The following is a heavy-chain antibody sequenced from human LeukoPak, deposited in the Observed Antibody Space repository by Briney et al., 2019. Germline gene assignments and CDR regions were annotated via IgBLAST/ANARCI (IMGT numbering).Heavy chain of an antibody. CDR1: GYSITSGYY. CDR3: ARDPRRVTRGGDAFDI. J-gene: IGHJ3*02. D-gene: IGHD4-23*01. V-gene: IGHV4-38-2*02. CDR2: IYYSGST. Sequence: SETLSLTCAVSGYSITSGYYWGWIRQPPGKGLEWIGSIYYSGSTYYNPSLKSRVTISVDTSKNQFSLNLTSVTAADTAVYYCARDPRRVTRGGDAFDIWGQGTMVTVSS.